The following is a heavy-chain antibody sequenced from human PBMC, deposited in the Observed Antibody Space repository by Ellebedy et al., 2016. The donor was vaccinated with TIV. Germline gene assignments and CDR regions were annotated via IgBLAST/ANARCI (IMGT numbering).Heavy chain of an antibody. CDR2: ISIDGRNE. Sequence: GESLKISCVVSGFTISSYPMHWIRQAPGTGLEWVAAISIDGRNEYYIHSVKGRFTLSRDNFMNTLYLQMNNLRTEDTAVYYCLRDEFWGLGTLVTVSS. V-gene: IGHV3-30*04. CDR1: GFTISSYP. J-gene: IGHJ4*02. CDR3: LRDEF.